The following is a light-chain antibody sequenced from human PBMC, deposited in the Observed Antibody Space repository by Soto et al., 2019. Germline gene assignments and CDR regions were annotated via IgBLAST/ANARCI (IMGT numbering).Light chain of an antibody. Sequence: DIQMTQSPSTLSASVGDRVTITCRASQSISSWLAWYQQKPGKAPKLLIYDASSLESGVPSRFSGSGSGTGFTLTISSLQPDDFATYYCQQYNSYSWTVGQGTKVEIK. CDR1: QSISSW. V-gene: IGKV1-5*01. CDR3: QQYNSYSWT. CDR2: DAS. J-gene: IGKJ1*01.